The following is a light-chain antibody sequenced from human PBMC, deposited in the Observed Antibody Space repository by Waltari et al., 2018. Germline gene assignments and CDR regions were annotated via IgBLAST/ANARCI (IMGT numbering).Light chain of an antibody. CDR3: SSYTSSSTLVV. CDR1: SSDVGGYNY. V-gene: IGLV2-14*01. Sequence: QSALTQPASVSGSPGQSITISCTGTSSDVGGYNYVSWYQQHPGKAPKVMIYDVSDRPSGVSNSFSGSKSGNTDSLTISGLQAEDEADYYCSSYTSSSTLVVFGGGTKLTVL. CDR2: DVS. J-gene: IGLJ2*01.